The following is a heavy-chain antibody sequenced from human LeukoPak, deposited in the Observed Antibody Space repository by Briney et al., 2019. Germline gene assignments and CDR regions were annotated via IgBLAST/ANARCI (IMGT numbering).Heavy chain of an antibody. J-gene: IGHJ5*02. D-gene: IGHD6-13*01. CDR1: GYTFTSYY. CDR2: INPSGGST. Sequence: ASVKVSCKASGYTFTSYYMHWVRQAPGQGLEWMGIINPSGGSTSYAQKFQGRVTMTTDTSTSTAYMELRSLRSDDTAVYYCARESSSWYPRRWFDPWGQGTLVTVSS. V-gene: IGHV1-46*01. CDR3: ARESSSWYPRRWFDP.